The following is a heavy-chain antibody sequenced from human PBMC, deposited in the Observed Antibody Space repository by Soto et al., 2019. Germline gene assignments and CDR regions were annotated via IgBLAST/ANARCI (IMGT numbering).Heavy chain of an antibody. CDR2: IYYSGST. CDR1: GGSISSSSYY. J-gene: IGHJ6*03. Sequence: PSETLSLTCTVSGGSISSSSYYWGWIRQPPGKGLEWIGSIYYSGSTYYNPSLKSRVTISVDTSKNQFSLKLSSVTAADTAVYYCARGCLLVVVDHYHYYMDFWGKGTTVTVSS. V-gene: IGHV4-39*01. D-gene: IGHD2-15*01. CDR3: ARGCLLVVVDHYHYYMDF.